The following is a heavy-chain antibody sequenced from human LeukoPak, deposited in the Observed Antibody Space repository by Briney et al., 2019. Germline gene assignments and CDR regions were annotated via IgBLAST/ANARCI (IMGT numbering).Heavy chain of an antibody. CDR3: ARVCSSRIPGYYYYYMDV. CDR1: GGSISSGGYY. CDR2: IYYSGST. Sequence: PSETLSLTCTVSGGSISSGGYYWSWIRQHPGKGLEWIGYIYYSGSTYYNPSLKSRVTISVDTSKNQFSLKLSSVTAADTAVYYCARVCSSRIPGYYYYYMDVWDKGTTVTVSS. V-gene: IGHV4-31*03. D-gene: IGHD6-6*01. J-gene: IGHJ6*03.